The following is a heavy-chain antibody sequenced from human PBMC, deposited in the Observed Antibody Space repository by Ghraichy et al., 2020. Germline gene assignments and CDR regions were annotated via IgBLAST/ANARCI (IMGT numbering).Heavy chain of an antibody. D-gene: IGHD3-3*01. J-gene: IGHJ5*02. CDR2: IYYSGST. Sequence: SETLSLTCTVSGGSISSYYWSWIRQPPGKGLEWIGYIYYSGSTNYNPSLKSRVTISVDTSKNQFSLKLSSVTAAATAVYYCARSEGNYDFWSGYQYNWFDPWGQGTLVTVSS. CDR1: GGSISSYY. V-gene: IGHV4-59*01. CDR3: ARSEGNYDFWSGYQYNWFDP.